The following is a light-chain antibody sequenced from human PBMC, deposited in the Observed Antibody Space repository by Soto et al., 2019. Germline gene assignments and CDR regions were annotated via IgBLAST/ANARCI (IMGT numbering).Light chain of an antibody. CDR1: QTVSSY. J-gene: IGKJ3*01. CDR3: QQLNNFVT. V-gene: IGKV1-9*01. CDR2: DAS. Sequence: DIHLTQSPSFLSASVGDRVTITCRASQTVSSYLVWYQQKPGKAPKVLITDASTLQSGVPSRFSGSGFGTEFTLTIRGLQPEDVATYYCQQLNNFVTFGPGTKVNI.